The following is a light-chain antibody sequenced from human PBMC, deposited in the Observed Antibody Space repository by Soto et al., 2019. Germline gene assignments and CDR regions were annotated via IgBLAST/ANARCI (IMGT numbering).Light chain of an antibody. CDR1: QSVSSSF. J-gene: IGKJ1*01. V-gene: IGKV3-20*01. CDR3: LQYVTSPWA. CDR2: VAS. Sequence: EIVLTQSPGTLPLSPGERATLSCSASQSVSSSFLAWYQQKPGQAPRLLIYVASHRATGIPDRFSASGSGRDFTLTFSRLEPEDFAVCYCLQYVTSPWAFGQGDKVAIE.